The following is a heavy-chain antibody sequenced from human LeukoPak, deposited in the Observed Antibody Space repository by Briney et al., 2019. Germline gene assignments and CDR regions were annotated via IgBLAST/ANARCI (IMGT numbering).Heavy chain of an antibody. CDR2: INHSGST. J-gene: IGHJ5*02. Sequence: SGTLSLTCAVYGGSFSGYYWSWIRQPPGKGREWIGEINHSGSTNYNPSLKSRVTISVDTSKNQFSLKLSSVTAADTAVYYCARGHYIWGSYRYTDWFDPWGQGTLVTVSS. CDR1: GGSFSGYY. CDR3: ARGHYIWGSYRYTDWFDP. V-gene: IGHV4-34*01. D-gene: IGHD3-16*02.